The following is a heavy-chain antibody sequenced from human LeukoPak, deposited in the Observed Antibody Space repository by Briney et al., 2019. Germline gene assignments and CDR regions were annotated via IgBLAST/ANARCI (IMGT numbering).Heavy chain of an antibody. V-gene: IGHV4-39*01. CDR2: IYGGST. D-gene: IGHD3-10*01. Sequence: SETLSLTCTVSGGSIRSSYYYWGWIRQPPGKGLEWIGSIYGGSTYYNPSLESRVTISVDTSKNQFSLKLNSVTAADTAVYYCARHYGPWGQGTLVTVSS. CDR3: ARHYGP. CDR1: GGSIRSSYYY. J-gene: IGHJ5*02.